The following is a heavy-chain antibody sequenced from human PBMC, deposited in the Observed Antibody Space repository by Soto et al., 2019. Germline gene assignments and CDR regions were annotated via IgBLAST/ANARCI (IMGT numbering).Heavy chain of an antibody. Sequence: PSETLSLTCTVSGGSISSGGYYWSWIRQHPGKGLEWIGYIYYSGRTSYNLSLKSRVTISVDTSKNQFSLKLSSVTAADTAVYYCARVFSDSSSFFDPWGQGTLVTVSS. J-gene: IGHJ5*02. V-gene: IGHV4-31*03. D-gene: IGHD6-13*01. CDR3: ARVFSDSSSFFDP. CDR2: IYYSGRT. CDR1: GGSISSGGYY.